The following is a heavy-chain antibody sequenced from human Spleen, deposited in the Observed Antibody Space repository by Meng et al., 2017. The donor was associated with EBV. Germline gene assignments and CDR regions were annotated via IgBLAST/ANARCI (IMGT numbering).Heavy chain of an antibody. D-gene: IGHD3-9*01. CDR1: GFSLSSSGVG. V-gene: IGHV2-5*02. Sequence: QITLKGSGPTLVKPPQTLTLTCTFSGFSLSSSGVGVGWVRQPPGKALEWLALIYWDDDKRYSPSLKNRLTITKDTSKNQVVLTVTNMDPVDTATYYCVHIPPGYFDWLFDYWGQGTLVTVSS. J-gene: IGHJ4*02. CDR3: VHIPPGYFDWLFDY. CDR2: IYWDDDK.